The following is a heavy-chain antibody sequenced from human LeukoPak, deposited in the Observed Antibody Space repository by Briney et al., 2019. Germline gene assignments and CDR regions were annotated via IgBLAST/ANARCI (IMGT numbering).Heavy chain of an antibody. V-gene: IGHV3-21*01. CDR2: ISSSSSFT. CDR3: ARDDGSGYYFDY. J-gene: IGHJ4*02. Sequence: GGSLRLSCAASGFTFSTSSMNWVRQTPGKGLEWVSSISSSSSFTYYADSLKGRFTISRDNAKNSLYLQMESLRAEDTAVYYCARDDGSGYYFDYWGQGTLVTVSS. CDR1: GFTFSTSS. D-gene: IGHD3-22*01.